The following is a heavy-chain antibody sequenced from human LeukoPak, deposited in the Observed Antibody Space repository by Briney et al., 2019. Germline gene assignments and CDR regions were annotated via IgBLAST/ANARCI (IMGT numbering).Heavy chain of an antibody. CDR3: AKVSDILTGYYFDY. J-gene: IGHJ4*02. D-gene: IGHD3-9*01. CDR2: ISGSGGST. Sequence: GGSLRLSCAASGCTFSSYAMSWVRQAPGKGLEWVSAISGSGGSTYYADSEKGRFTISRDNSKNTLYLQMNSLRAEDTAVYYCAKVSDILTGYYFDYWGQGTLVTVSS. V-gene: IGHV3-23*01. CDR1: GCTFSSYA.